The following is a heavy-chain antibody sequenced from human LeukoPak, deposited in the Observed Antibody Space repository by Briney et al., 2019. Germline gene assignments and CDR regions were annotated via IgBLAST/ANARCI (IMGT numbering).Heavy chain of an antibody. CDR3: ARVVGRQRAVAGDDY. J-gene: IGHJ4*02. D-gene: IGHD6-19*01. CDR2: ISTYNGNT. CDR1: GYTFTDYG. Sequence: ASVKVSCTASGYTFTDYGVHWVRQAAGQGLEWMGWISTYNGNTHYVQNNQDRVATTTVASTSTAFMERRSMRSDDTAVYYCARVVGRQRAVAGDDYWGQGTLVTVSS. V-gene: IGHV1-18*01.